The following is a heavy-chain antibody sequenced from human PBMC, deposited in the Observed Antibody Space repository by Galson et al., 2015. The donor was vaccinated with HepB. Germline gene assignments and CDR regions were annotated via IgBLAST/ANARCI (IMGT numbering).Heavy chain of an antibody. D-gene: IGHD6-19*01. CDR2: ISSNGGST. V-gene: IGHV3-64*01. CDR1: GFTFRTYG. J-gene: IGHJ6*02. Sequence: SLRLSCAASGFTFRTYGMHWVRQAPGKGLEYVSSISSNGGSTYYANSVKGRFTISRDNSKNTLYLQMGSLRNEDMAVYYCARGKAVAGNYYYYGMDVWGQGTTVTVSS. CDR3: ARGKAVAGNYYYYGMDV.